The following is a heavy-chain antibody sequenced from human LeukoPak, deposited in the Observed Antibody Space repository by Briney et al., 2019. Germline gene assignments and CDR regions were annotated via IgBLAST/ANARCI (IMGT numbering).Heavy chain of an antibody. D-gene: IGHD2-2*01. V-gene: IGHV3-9*01. J-gene: IGHJ3*02. CDR3: AIIDCSSTSCYGYDAFDI. Sequence: PGGSLRLSCAASGFTFDDYAMHWVRQAPGKGLEWVSGISWNSGSIGYADSVKGRFTISRDNAKNSLYPQMNSLRAEDTALYYCAIIDCSSTSCYGYDAFDIWGQGTMVTVSS. CDR2: ISWNSGSI. CDR1: GFTFDDYA.